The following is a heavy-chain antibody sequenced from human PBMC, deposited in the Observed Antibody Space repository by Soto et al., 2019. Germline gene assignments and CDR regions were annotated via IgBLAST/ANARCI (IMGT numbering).Heavy chain of an antibody. D-gene: IGHD6-13*01. V-gene: IGHV3-11*06. CDR3: ARGYSTGWYGHDS. J-gene: IGHJ4*02. CDR1: GFTFSDYY. Sequence: QVQLVESGGGLVKPGGSLRLSCAASGFTFSDYYMSWIRQAPGKGLEWVSYIRDGGTYTEYADSVKGRFTISRDNAKKSLYLQMNSLRAEDTAVYYCARGYSTGWYGHDSWGQGTLVTVSS. CDR2: IRDGGTYT.